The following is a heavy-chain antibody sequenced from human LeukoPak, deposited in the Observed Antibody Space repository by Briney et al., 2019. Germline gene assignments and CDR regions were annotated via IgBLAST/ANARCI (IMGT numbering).Heavy chain of an antibody. CDR3: ATGVFCATTTCPGYQHFYYFMDV. J-gene: IGHJ6*03. Sequence: ASVKVSCKVSGFTLAALSMHWVRQGPGKGLEWVGGFDRKNGDTIYAQRFRGRVTLTEDTSTGTAYMDLSSLSADDTAVYYCATGVFCATTTCPGYQHFYYFMDVWGKGTTVTVSS. CDR2: FDRKNGDT. CDR1: GFTLAALS. D-gene: IGHD2-2*01. V-gene: IGHV1-24*01.